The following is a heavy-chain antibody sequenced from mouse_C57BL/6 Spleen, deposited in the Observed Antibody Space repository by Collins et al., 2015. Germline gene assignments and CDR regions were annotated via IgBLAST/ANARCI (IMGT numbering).Heavy chain of an antibody. D-gene: IGHD1-1*01. Sequence: QAYLQQSGAELVRPGASVKMSCKASGYTFTSYNMHWVQQTPSQGLEWIGAIYPGNGDTSYNQKFKGKATLTVDKSSSTAYMQLSSLTSEDSAVYFCAREDYGSSFFDYWGQGTTLTVSS. CDR1: GYTFTSYN. CDR2: IYPGNGDT. CDR3: AREDYGSSFFDY. V-gene: IGHV1-12*01. J-gene: IGHJ2*01.